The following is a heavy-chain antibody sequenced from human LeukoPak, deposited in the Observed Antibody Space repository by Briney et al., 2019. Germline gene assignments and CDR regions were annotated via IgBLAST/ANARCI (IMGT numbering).Heavy chain of an antibody. D-gene: IGHD3-10*01. CDR1: GGTFSSYA. Sequence: SVKVSCKASGGTFSSYAISWVRQAPGQGLEWMGRIIPIFGTANYAQKFQGRVTITTDESTSTAYMELSSLRSGDTAVYSCARGRYYGSGGNYMDVWGKGTTVTVSS. CDR3: ARGRYYGSGGNYMDV. CDR2: IIPIFGTA. J-gene: IGHJ6*03. V-gene: IGHV1-69*05.